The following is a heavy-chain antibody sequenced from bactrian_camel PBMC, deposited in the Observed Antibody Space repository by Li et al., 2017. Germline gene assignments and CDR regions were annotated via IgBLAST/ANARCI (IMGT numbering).Heavy chain of an antibody. CDR1: GFTFSGYY. V-gene: IGHV3S5*01. CDR3: VARRLFFGQGGADFGY. J-gene: IGHJ6*01. D-gene: IGHD4*01. Sequence: HVQLVESGGGLVQPGGSLRLSCAASGFTFSGYYMSWVRQAPGKGLEWVSSIYADGRKTYYADSVKGRFTISRDNAKNTVYLEMDSLKSEDTALYYCVARRLFFGQGGADFGYWGQGTQVTVS. CDR2: IYADGRKT.